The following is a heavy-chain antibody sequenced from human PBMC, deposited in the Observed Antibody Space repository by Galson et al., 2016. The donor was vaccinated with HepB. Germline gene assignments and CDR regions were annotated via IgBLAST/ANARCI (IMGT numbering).Heavy chain of an antibody. CDR3: ARAIAAEAFDI. J-gene: IGHJ4*02. CDR2: IYSSGNT. D-gene: IGHD6-25*01. V-gene: IGHV3-53*01. CDR1: GFTVSNNY. Sequence: SLRLSCAASGFTVSNNYLSWVRQAPGKGLELVSLIYSSGNTWYADSVKGRFTISRDNPKNTLYLQMNSLRAEDTAVYYCARAIAAEAFDIWGQGTLVTVSS.